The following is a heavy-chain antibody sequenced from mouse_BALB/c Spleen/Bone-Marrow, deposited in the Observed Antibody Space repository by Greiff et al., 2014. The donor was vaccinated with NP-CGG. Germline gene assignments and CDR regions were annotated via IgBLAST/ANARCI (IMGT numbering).Heavy chain of an antibody. D-gene: IGHD3-3*01. CDR3: ATPGTYYFDY. CDR1: GFSLTSYG. Sequence: VQLQQSGPGLVQPSQSLSITCTVSGFSLTSYGVHWVRQSPGKGLEWLGVIWSGGSTDYNAAFISRLSISKDNSKIQVFFKMNSLQANDTAIYYCATPGTYYFDYWGQGTTLTVSS. V-gene: IGHV2-2*02. CDR2: IWSGGST. J-gene: IGHJ2*01.